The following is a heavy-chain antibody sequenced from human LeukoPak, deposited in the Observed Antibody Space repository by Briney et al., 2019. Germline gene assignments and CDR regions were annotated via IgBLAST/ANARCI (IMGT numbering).Heavy chain of an antibody. V-gene: IGHV3-33*08. D-gene: IGHD6-13*01. CDR3: ARSRTSGAGVGTWYLQH. J-gene: IGHJ1*01. CDR1: GFTFSNYG. CDR2: IWFDGSDK. Sequence: GESLTLSCAASGFTFSNYGMHWVRQAPGKGLEWVAYIWFDGSDKYYADSVKGRFTMSRDNSKNTLYLQANILSAEDTAVYSCARSRTSGAGVGTWYLQHWGEGTLVTVSS.